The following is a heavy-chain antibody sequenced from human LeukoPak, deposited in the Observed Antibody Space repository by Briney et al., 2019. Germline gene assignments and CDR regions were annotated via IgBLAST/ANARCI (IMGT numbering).Heavy chain of an antibody. CDR1: GGSISSYY. CDR2: IYYSGST. V-gene: IGHV4-59*08. Sequence: SETLSLTCTVSGGSISSYYWSWIRQPPGKGLEWIGYIYYSGSTNYNPSLKSRVTISVDTSKNQFSLKLISVTAADTAVYYCARHYGSGRPYFDYWGQGTPVTVSS. J-gene: IGHJ4*02. CDR3: ARHYGSGRPYFDY. D-gene: IGHD3-10*01.